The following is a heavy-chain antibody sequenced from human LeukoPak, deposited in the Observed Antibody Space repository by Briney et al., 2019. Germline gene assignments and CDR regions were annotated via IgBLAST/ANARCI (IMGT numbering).Heavy chain of an antibody. V-gene: IGHV3-64*01. Sequence: GGSLRLSCAAPGFTFSSYAMHWVRQAPGKGLEYVSAISSNGGSTYYANSVKGRFTISRDNSKNTLYLQMNSLRAEDTAVYYCARSIAVAVANWFDPWGQGTLVTVSS. J-gene: IGHJ5*02. D-gene: IGHD6-19*01. CDR2: ISSNGGST. CDR1: GFTFSSYA. CDR3: ARSIAVAVANWFDP.